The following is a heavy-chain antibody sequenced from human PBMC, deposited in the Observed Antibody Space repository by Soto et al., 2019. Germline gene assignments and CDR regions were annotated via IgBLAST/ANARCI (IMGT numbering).Heavy chain of an antibody. Sequence: PSETLSLTCTVSGDSISSGGYYWTWIRQHPGKGLEWIGYIYYTGITYYNPSLKSRVAISLGTSKNQFSLQLTSVTAADTAVYFCAREPTVPSGFDSWGQGTLVTVSS. CDR2: IYYTGIT. CDR3: AREPTVPSGFDS. V-gene: IGHV4-31*03. CDR1: GDSISSGGYY. J-gene: IGHJ4*02. D-gene: IGHD4-17*01.